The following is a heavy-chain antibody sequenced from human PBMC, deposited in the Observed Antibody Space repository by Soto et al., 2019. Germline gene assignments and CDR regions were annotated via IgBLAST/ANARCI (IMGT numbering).Heavy chain of an antibody. Sequence: EASVKVSCKASGYTFTSYGISWVRQAPGQGLEWMGWISAYNGNTNYAQKPQGRVTMTTDTSTSTAYMELRSLRSDDTAVYYCARAWTYCGGGGCNFDYWGQGTLVTVSS. CDR2: ISAYNGNT. V-gene: IGHV1-18*01. CDR1: GYTFTSYG. D-gene: IGHD2-15*01. CDR3: ARAWTYCGGGGCNFDY. J-gene: IGHJ4*02.